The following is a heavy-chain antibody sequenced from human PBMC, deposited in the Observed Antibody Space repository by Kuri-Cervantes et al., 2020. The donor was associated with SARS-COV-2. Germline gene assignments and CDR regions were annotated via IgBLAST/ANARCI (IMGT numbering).Heavy chain of an antibody. V-gene: IGHV3-23*01. Sequence: GESLKISCAASGFTFSSYAMGWVRQAPGKGLEWVSSTSSRGDSTYYADSVRGRFTISRDNSKNTLYLQMNSLRAEDTAVYYCAKGYQFVGYSYGQGLFDYWGQGTLVTVSS. J-gene: IGHJ4*02. D-gene: IGHD5-18*01. CDR3: AKGYQFVGYSYGQGLFDY. CDR2: TSSRGDST. CDR1: GFTFSSYA.